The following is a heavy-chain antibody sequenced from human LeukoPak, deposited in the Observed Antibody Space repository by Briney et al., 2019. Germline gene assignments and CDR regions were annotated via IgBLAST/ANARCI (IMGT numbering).Heavy chain of an antibody. CDR3: ARARDYYGSGSYRPYYYMDV. CDR2: IKQDGSEK. J-gene: IGHJ6*03. CDR1: GFTFSSYW. Sequence: GGSLRLSCAASGFTFSSYWMSWVRQAPGKGLEWVANIKQDGSEKYYVDSVKGRFTISRDNAKNSLYLQMNSLRAEDTAVYYCARARDYYGSGSYRPYYYMDVWGKGTTVTISS. V-gene: IGHV3-7*01. D-gene: IGHD3-10*01.